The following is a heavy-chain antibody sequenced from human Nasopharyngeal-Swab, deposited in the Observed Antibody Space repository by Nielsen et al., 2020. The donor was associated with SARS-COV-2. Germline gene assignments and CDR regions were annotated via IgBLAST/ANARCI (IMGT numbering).Heavy chain of an antibody. CDR3: ATDYGGGSL. CDR2: INHSGST. D-gene: IGHD4-17*01. V-gene: IGHV4-34*01. J-gene: IGHJ4*02. CDR1: GGSFSGDY. Sequence: SETLFLTCAVYGGSFSGDYWSWIRQPPGKGLEWIGEINHSGSTNYNPSLKSRVTISIDTSKKQFSLRLRSVTAADTAVYYCATDYGGGSLWGQGTLVTVSS.